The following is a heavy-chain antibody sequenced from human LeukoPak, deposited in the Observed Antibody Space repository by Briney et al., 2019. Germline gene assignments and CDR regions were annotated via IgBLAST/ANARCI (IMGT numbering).Heavy chain of an antibody. CDR1: GFTVSSNF. Sequence: PGGSLRLSCVASGFTVSSNFMSWVRQPPGKALEWIGNIFYSGSTYYSPSLKSRVTISLDTSRNQFSLKLNSVTAADTAVYYCAKSNGYGLIDIWGQGTMVTVSS. D-gene: IGHD3-22*01. CDR3: AKSNGYGLIDI. J-gene: IGHJ3*02. CDR2: IFYSGST. V-gene: IGHV4-59*02.